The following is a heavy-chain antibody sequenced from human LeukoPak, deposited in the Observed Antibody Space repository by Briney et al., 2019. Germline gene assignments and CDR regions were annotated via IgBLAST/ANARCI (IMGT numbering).Heavy chain of an antibody. CDR1: GGSISSKN. J-gene: IGHJ4*02. Sequence: SETLSLTCTVSGGSISSKNWNWIRQPPGKGLEWIGYIYYSGSTNYNPSLKSRVTISVDTSKNQFSLKLSSVTAADTAVYYCARARTVVPFDYWGQGTLVTVSS. D-gene: IGHD4-23*01. V-gene: IGHV4-59*01. CDR2: IYYSGST. CDR3: ARARTVVPFDY.